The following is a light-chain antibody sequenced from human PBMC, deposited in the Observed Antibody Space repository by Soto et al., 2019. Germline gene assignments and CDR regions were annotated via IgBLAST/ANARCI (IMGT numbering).Light chain of an antibody. V-gene: IGLV2-23*01. J-gene: IGLJ3*02. Sequence: QSALTQPASVSGSPGQSITISCTGTSSDVGGYNYVSWYQQHPGKAPKLMIYEGTTRPSGVSYRFSGSKSGNTASLTISGLQAEDEADYFCCSYAATFSVFGGGTKVTVL. CDR2: EGT. CDR1: SSDVGGYNY. CDR3: CSYAATFSV.